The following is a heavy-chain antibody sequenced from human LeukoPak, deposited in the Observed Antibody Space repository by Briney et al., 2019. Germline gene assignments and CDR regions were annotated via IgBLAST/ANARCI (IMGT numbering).Heavy chain of an antibody. J-gene: IGHJ4*02. CDR3: ARTPLVRCFDS. CDR1: GFTFSSYA. V-gene: IGHV3-23*01. Sequence: PGGSLRLSCAASGFTFSSYAMSWVRQARGKGLEWVSAVSGSAGTTYYADSVKGRFTISRDNSKNTLYLQMNSLRAEDTALYYCARTPLVRCFDSWGQGTLVTVSS. CDR2: VSGSAGTT. D-gene: IGHD2-2*01.